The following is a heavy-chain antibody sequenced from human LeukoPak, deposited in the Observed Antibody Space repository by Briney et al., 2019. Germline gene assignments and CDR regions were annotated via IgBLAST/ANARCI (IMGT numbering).Heavy chain of an antibody. CDR1: GFPFSSYA. CDR2: ISDSGGST. CDR3: VRGYSFGPYGMDV. J-gene: IGHJ6*04. D-gene: IGHD2-15*01. V-gene: IGHV3-64D*09. Sequence: GESLRLSCSASGFPFSSYAMHWGRHAPRQGLEYVSAISDSGGSTYYADSVKGRFTISRDNSKNTLYLQMRSLRAEDTAVYFCVRGYSFGPYGMDVWGEGTTVTVSS.